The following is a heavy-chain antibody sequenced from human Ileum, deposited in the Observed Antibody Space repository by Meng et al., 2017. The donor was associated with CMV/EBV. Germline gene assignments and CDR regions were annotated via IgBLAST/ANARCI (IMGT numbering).Heavy chain of an antibody. CDR1: GFTFSSYA. V-gene: IGHV3-30-3*01. D-gene: IGHD3-10*01. J-gene: IGHJ4*02. Sequence: GESLKISCAASGFTFSSYAMHWVRQAPGKGLEWVAVISYDGSNKYYADSVKGRFTISRDNSKNTLYLQMNSLRAEDTAVYYCARDGAELWFVLYYFDYWGQGALVTVSS. CDR3: ARDGAELWFVLYYFDY. CDR2: ISYDGSNK.